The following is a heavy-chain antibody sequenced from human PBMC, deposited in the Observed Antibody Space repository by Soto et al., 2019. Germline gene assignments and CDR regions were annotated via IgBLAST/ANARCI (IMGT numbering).Heavy chain of an antibody. CDR3: ARDCWFSGSGSYCNGAFDI. CDR1: GFTFSTYG. CDR2: ISSDGNNR. Sequence: GGSLRLSCAASGFTFSTYGMHWVRQAPGKGLEWVAVISSDGNNRYYVDSVKGRFTVSRDSAKSILYLQMNSLRAEDTAVYYCARDCWFSGSGSYCNGAFDIWGQGTMVTVSS. V-gene: IGHV3-30*03. J-gene: IGHJ3*02. D-gene: IGHD3-10*01.